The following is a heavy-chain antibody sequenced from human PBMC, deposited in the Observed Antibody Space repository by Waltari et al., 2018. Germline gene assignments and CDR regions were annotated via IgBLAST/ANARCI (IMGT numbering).Heavy chain of an antibody. CDR1: GGSISSSSYY. Sequence: QLQLQESGPGLVKPSETLSLTCTVSGGSISSSSYYWGWIRQPPGKGMEWRGSIYYSGSTYYNPSLKSRVTISVDTSKNQFSLQLSSVTAADTAVYYCARHPVAGPYYFDYWGQGTLVTVSS. D-gene: IGHD6-19*01. V-gene: IGHV4-39*01. CDR3: ARHPVAGPYYFDY. CDR2: IYYSGST. J-gene: IGHJ4*02.